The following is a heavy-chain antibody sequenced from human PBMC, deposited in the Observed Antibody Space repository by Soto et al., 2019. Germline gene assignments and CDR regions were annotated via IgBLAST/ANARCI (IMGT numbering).Heavy chain of an antibody. D-gene: IGHD1-26*01. CDR2: IYSGGST. Sequence: EVQLVESGGGLVQPGGSLRLSCAASGFTVSSNYMSWVRQAPGKGLEWVSVIYSGGSTYYADSVKGRFSISRDNSKNTLYLQMNSLRAEDTAVYYCARDPGRSYGPDWGQGTLVTVSS. CDR1: GFTVSSNY. CDR3: ARDPGRSYGPD. J-gene: IGHJ4*02. V-gene: IGHV3-66*01.